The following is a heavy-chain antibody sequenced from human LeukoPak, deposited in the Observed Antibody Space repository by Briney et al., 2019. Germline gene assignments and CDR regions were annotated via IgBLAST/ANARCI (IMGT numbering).Heavy chain of an antibody. CDR2: INQGGSET. D-gene: IGHD1-26*01. CDR3: ARLMGDRTIYDY. Sequence: GGSLRLCCAASGLTFRTYWMSWVRQAPGEGLEWVASINQGGSETYYVESVKGRFTISRDNAVNSFFLQMNSLRAEDTAVYYCARLMGDRTIYDYWGQGTLVTVSS. J-gene: IGHJ4*02. V-gene: IGHV3-7*01. CDR1: GLTFRTYW.